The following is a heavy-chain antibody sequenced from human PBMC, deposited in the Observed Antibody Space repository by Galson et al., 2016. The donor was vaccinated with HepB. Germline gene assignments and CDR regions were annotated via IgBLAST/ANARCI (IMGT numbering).Heavy chain of an antibody. V-gene: IGHV3-7*03. D-gene: IGHD5-24*01. CDR3: VAGAGWVEDY. CDR2: IEKDGSEK. CDR1: GFTFSSYF. J-gene: IGHJ4*02. Sequence: SLRLSCAASGFTFSSYFMTWVRQAPGKGPQWVANIEKDGSEKNYVDSVKGRFTISRDNAKNSLYLQMNTLRAEDTAVYYCVAGAGWVEDYWGQGTLVIVSS.